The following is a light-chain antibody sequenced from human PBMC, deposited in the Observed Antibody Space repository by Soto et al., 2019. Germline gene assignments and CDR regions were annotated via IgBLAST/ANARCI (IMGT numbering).Light chain of an antibody. CDR3: QQYYSYWT. Sequence: DIQMTQSPSTLSASVGDRVTITCRASQSISSWLAWYQQKPGKAPKLLIYKASSLESGVPSRFSGSGSGTEFTLNISSLQSDDFATYYCQQYYSYWTFGQGTKVELK. V-gene: IGKV1-5*03. CDR2: KAS. CDR1: QSISSW. J-gene: IGKJ1*01.